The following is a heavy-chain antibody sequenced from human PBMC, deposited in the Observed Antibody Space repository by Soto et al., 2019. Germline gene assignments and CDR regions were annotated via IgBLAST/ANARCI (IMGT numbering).Heavy chain of an antibody. CDR1: GFTFSGSA. CDR3: TRIGDWLPFDY. Sequence: EVQLVESGGGLVQPGGSLKLSCAASGFTFSGSAMHWVRQASGKGLEWVGRIRSKANSYATAYAASVKGRFTISRDDSKTTAYLQMNSLKTEDTAVYYCTRIGDWLPFDYWGQGTLVTVSS. V-gene: IGHV3-73*02. CDR2: IRSKANSYAT. D-gene: IGHD5-12*01. J-gene: IGHJ4*02.